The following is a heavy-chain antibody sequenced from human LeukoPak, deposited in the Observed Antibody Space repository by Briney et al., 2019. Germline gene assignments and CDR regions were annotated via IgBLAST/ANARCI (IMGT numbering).Heavy chain of an antibody. CDR3: ARAPYSSGYYQFFF. CDR2: IKQDGSEK. Sequence: GGSLRLSCVASGFTFRSYTMDWVRQAPGKGLEWVANIKQDGSEKYYVDSVKGRFTISRDNAKNSLYLQMNSLRAEDTAVYYCARAPYSSGYYQFFFWGQGTLVTVSS. D-gene: IGHD3-22*01. CDR1: GFTFRSYT. V-gene: IGHV3-7*01. J-gene: IGHJ4*02.